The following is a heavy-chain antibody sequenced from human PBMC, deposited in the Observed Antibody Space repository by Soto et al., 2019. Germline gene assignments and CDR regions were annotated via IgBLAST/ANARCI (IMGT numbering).Heavy chain of an antibody. D-gene: IGHD1-1*01. CDR1: GGSISSGDYY. V-gene: IGHV4-30-4*01. CDR3: ARGYGDDAFDI. Sequence: SETLSLTCTVSGGSISSGDYYWSWIRQPPGKGLEWIGYIYYSGSTYYNPSLKSRVTISVDTSKNQFSLKLSSVTAADTAVYYCARGYGDDAFDIWGQGTMVSVSS. J-gene: IGHJ3*02. CDR2: IYYSGST.